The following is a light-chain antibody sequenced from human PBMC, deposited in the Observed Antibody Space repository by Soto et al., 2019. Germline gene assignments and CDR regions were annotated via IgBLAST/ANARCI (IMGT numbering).Light chain of an antibody. J-gene: IGLJ1*01. V-gene: IGLV2-14*01. CDR3: SSYTSSSTRRV. CDR2: EVS. CDR1: SSDVGGYNY. Sequence: QSALTQPASVSGSPGQSITISCTGTSSDVGGYNYVSWYQQHPGKAPKLMIYEVSNRPSGVSNRFSGSKFGNTASLTISGLQAEDEADYYCSSYTSSSTRRVFGTGTKLTVL.